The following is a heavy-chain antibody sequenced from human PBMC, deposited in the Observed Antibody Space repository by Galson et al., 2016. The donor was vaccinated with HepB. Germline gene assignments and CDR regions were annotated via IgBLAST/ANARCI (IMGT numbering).Heavy chain of an antibody. D-gene: IGHD2/OR15-2a*01. CDR1: GFTFSNYG. CDR3: AKRHEYCPAVGCSVDY. Sequence: SLRLSCAASGFTFSNYGMHWARQAPGKGLEWVAADSMDGRRKFYADSVKGRFTISRDNSNSMLFLQMSSLRTDDTAIYYCAKRHEYCPAVGCSVDYWGQGTLVSVSS. V-gene: IGHV3-30*18. J-gene: IGHJ4*02. CDR2: DSMDGRRK.